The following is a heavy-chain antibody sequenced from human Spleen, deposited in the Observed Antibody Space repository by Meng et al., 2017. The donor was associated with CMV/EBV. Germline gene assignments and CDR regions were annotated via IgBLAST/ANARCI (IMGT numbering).Heavy chain of an antibody. V-gene: IGHV1-18*01. D-gene: IGHD1-26*01. J-gene: IGHJ4*02. CDR2: VGGCDGDT. Sequence: ASVKVSCKASGYTFSSYGISWVRQAPGQGLEWMGWVGGCDGDTNYAPELQGRVTMTTDTSTNTVYMELRSLTSDDTAVYYCARGSHRSAELWTDYWGQGTLVTVSS. CDR1: GYTFSSYG. CDR3: ARGSHRSAELWTDY.